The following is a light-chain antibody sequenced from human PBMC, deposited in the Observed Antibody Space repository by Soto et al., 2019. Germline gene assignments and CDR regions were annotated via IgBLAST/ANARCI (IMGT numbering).Light chain of an antibody. Sequence: DIQMTQSPSTLSASVGDRVTITCRASQSISSWLAWYLQKPGKAPKLLIYDASSLESGVPSRFSGSGSGTEFTLTISSLQPDDFATYYCQQYNSYWTFGQGAKV. CDR3: QQYNSYWT. CDR2: DAS. V-gene: IGKV1-5*01. J-gene: IGKJ1*01. CDR1: QSISSW.